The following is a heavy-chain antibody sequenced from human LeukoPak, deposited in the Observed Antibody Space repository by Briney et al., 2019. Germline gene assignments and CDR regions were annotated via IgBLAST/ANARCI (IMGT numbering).Heavy chain of an antibody. D-gene: IGHD3-16*02. CDR1: GGSISSGSYY. CDR2: IYTSGST. V-gene: IGHV4-61*02. J-gene: IGHJ4*02. Sequence: SQTLSLTCTVSGGSISSGSYYWSWIRQPAGKGLEWIGRIYTSGSTNYNPSLKSRVTISVDTSKNQFSLKLSSVTAADTAVYYCARELYYDYVWGSYRSTFDYWGQGTLVTVSS. CDR3: ARELYYDYVWGSYRSTFDY.